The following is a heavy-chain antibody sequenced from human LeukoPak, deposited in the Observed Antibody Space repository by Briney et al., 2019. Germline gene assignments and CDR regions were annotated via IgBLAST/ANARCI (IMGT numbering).Heavy chain of an antibody. Sequence: PGGSLRLSCAASGFSFSSYAMQWVRQAPGKGLEWVAAISHDGSNKYAAESVKGRFTISRDNSKNTLYLQMNSLRAEDTAVYYCAKDFWYSSSWSYHFFDSWGQGNLVTVSS. V-gene: IGHV3-30-3*01. CDR1: GFSFSSYA. J-gene: IGHJ4*02. CDR2: ISHDGSNK. CDR3: AKDFWYSSSWSYHFFDS. D-gene: IGHD6-13*01.